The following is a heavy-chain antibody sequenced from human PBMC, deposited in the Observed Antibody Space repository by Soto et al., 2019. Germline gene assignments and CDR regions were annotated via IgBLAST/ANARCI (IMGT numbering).Heavy chain of an antibody. V-gene: IGHV3-23*01. CDR2: ISGSGGST. J-gene: IGHJ4*02. CDR1: GFTFSSYA. D-gene: IGHD2-15*01. Sequence: GGSLRLSCAASGFTFSSYAMSWARQAPGKGLEWVSAISGSGGSTYYADSVKGRFTISRDNSKNTLYLQMNSLRAEYTAVYYCAKGGGRYCSGGSCYSDYWGQGTLVTVSS. CDR3: AKGGGRYCSGGSCYSDY.